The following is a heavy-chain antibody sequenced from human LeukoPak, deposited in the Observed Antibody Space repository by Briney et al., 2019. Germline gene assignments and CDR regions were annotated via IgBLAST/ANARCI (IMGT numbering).Heavy chain of an antibody. D-gene: IGHD5-18*01. Sequence: GRSLRLSCAASGFTFSSYAMHWVRQAPGKGLEWVAVISYDGSNKYYADSVKGRFTISKDNSKNTLYLQMNSLRAEDTAVYYCARDSSGYSYGAVGLDYWGQGTLVTVSS. J-gene: IGHJ4*02. CDR2: ISYDGSNK. CDR1: GFTFSSYA. V-gene: IGHV3-30*01. CDR3: ARDSSGYSYGAVGLDY.